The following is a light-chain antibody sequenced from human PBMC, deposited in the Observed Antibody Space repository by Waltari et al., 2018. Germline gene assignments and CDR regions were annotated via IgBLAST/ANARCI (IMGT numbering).Light chain of an antibody. Sequence: QSVLTQPPSASGTPGQRVTISCSGSSSNIGSNYVYWYQQLPGTAPKLLIYRNNQRPSGVPARFSGSKSGTSASLAISGLRSEDEADYYCAAWDDSLSALFGGGTKLTVL. CDR2: RNN. CDR1: SSNIGSNY. V-gene: IGLV1-47*01. CDR3: AAWDDSLSAL. J-gene: IGLJ3*02.